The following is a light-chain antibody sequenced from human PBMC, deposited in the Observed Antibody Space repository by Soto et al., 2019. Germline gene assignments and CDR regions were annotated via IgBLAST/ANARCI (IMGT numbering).Light chain of an antibody. CDR2: EGT. J-gene: IGLJ2*01. CDR1: SSDVGSYNF. CDR3: CSYAGSSTFDVV. V-gene: IGLV2-23*03. Sequence: QSALTQPASVSGSPGQSITISCSGTSSDVGSYNFVSWYQQHPGKAPKLMIYEGTKRPSGVSNRFSGSKSGNTASLTISGLQAEDEADYYCCSYAGSSTFDVVFGGGTKLTVL.